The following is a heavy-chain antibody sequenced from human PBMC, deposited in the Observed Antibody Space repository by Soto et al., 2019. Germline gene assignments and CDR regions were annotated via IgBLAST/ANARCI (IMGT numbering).Heavy chain of an antibody. J-gene: IGHJ6*03. Sequence: EVQLVESGGGLVQPGGSLRLSCEASGFTFSNYWMYWVRQAPGKGLEWVSRINSDGSVSSYADSVKGRLTISRDNVKNTLYLEMDSLRAEDTAVYYCARGDCVGGTCYSLAGSFYYYMAVWGKGTTVTV. CDR3: ARGDCVGGTCYSLAGSFYYYMAV. CDR1: GFTFSNYW. CDR2: INSDGSVS. V-gene: IGHV3-74*02. D-gene: IGHD2-15*01.